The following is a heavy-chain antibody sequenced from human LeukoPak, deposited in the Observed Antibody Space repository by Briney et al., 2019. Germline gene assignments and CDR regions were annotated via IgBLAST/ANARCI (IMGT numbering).Heavy chain of an antibody. D-gene: IGHD4-11*01. J-gene: IGHJ6*02. Sequence: SETLSLTCAVYGGSFSGYYWSWIRQPPGKGLEWIGEINHSGSTNYNPSLKSRVAMSVDTSRNQFSLKLSSVTAADTAVYYCARAQVDYNNGPGSRGYYSYGMDVWGRGTTVTVSS. V-gene: IGHV4-34*01. CDR3: ARAQVDYNNGPGSRGYYSYGMDV. CDR1: GGSFSGYY. CDR2: INHSGST.